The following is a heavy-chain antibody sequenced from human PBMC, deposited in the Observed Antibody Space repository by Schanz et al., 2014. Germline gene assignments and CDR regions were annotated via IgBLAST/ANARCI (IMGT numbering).Heavy chain of an antibody. Sequence: QVQLVQSGAEVKKPGASVKVSCKASGYTFTGYYMHWVRQAPGQGLEWMGRINPNTGGTNYAQSFQGRVTMTSDTSISTAFMELSGLTSDDTATYFCARARYTGYDCSGYWGQGTLLIVSS. CDR1: GYTFTGYY. CDR3: ARARYTGYDCSGY. CDR2: INPNTGGT. V-gene: IGHV1-2*06. D-gene: IGHD5-12*01. J-gene: IGHJ4*02.